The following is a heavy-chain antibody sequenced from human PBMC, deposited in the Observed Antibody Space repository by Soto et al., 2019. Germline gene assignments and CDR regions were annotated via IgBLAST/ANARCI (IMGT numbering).Heavy chain of an antibody. V-gene: IGHV4-59*01. J-gene: IGHJ3*02. Sequence: SETLSLTCTVSGGSISPFYWSWIRQPPGKGLEWIGYIYYSGSPDYNPSLESRATISVDTSRNQLSLRLSSVTAADTAVYYCARDSNITYYYEGSGYDAFDIWGQGTMVTVSS. CDR1: GGSISPFY. D-gene: IGHD3-22*01. CDR2: IYYSGSP. CDR3: ARDSNITYYYEGSGYDAFDI.